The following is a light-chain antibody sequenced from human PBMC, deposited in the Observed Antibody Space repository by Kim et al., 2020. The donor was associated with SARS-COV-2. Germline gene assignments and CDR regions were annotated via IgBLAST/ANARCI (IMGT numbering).Light chain of an antibody. CDR2: DTS. CDR1: TGAGTSGNY. CDR3: LLYFSGIRV. V-gene: IGLV7-46*01. J-gene: IGLJ3*02. Sequence: PGGTVTITCGASTGAGTSGNYPYWLQQKPGQVPTTLIYDTSDTHSGTPARFSGSLVGGRAALTLSGAQPEDEAEYYCLLYFSGIRVFGGGTQLTVL.